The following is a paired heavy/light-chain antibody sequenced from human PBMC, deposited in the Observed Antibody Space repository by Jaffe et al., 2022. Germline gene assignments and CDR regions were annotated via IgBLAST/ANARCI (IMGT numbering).Light chain of an antibody. CDR3: QQYVSAPHT. V-gene: IGKV1-NL1*01. CDR2: GAS. Sequence: DIQMTQSPSSLSASVGDRVTITCRASQGISYFLAWYHQKPGRAPKLLLYGASRLYSGVSSRFSGSGSGTDFTLTISSLQPEDFATYYCQQYVSAPHTFGQGTKLEIK. CDR1: QGISYF. J-gene: IGKJ2*01.
Heavy chain of an antibody. D-gene: IGHD6-19*01. J-gene: IGHJ4*02. CDR3: AKTGGIGWFDDC. Sequence: EVKLLESGGDLVPVGGSLRLSCAASGFTFSDYAINWVRQAPGKGLEWVSAINGAGTDTYYTDSVKGRFTIFKDNSKNTVYLQMSGLTVEDTAVYYCAKTGGIGWFDDCWGQGTLVTVSS. CDR1: GFTFSDYA. V-gene: IGHV3-23*01. CDR2: INGAGTDT.